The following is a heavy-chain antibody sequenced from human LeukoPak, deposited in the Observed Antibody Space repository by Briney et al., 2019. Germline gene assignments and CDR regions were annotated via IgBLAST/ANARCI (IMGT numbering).Heavy chain of an antibody. CDR1: GGSFSGYY. CDR3: ARDGGAAAGTNYFDY. J-gene: IGHJ4*02. D-gene: IGHD6-13*01. V-gene: IGHV4-34*01. CDR2: INHSGST. Sequence: SGTLSLTCAVYGGSFSGYYWSWIRQPPGKGLEWIGEINHSGSTNYNPSLKSRVTISVDTSKNQFSLKLSSVTAADTAVYYYARDGGAAAGTNYFDYWGQGTLVTVSS.